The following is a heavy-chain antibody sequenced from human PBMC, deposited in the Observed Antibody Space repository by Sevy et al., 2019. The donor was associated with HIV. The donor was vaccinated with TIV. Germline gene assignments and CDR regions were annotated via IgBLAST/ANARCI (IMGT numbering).Heavy chain of an antibody. Sequence: GGSLRLSCAASGFTFSSYAMHWVRLAPGKGLEWVAVISYDGSNKYYADSVKGRFTISRDNSKNTLYLQMNSLRAEDTAVYYCARGNQMVYAILMGYYFDYWGQGTLVTVSS. V-gene: IGHV3-30-3*01. CDR1: GFTFSSYA. D-gene: IGHD2-8*01. J-gene: IGHJ4*02. CDR3: ARGNQMVYAILMGYYFDY. CDR2: ISYDGSNK.